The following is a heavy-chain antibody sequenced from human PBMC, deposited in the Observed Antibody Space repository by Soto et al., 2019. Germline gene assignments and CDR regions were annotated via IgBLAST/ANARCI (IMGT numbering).Heavy chain of an antibody. D-gene: IGHD1-26*01. J-gene: IGHJ2*01. V-gene: IGHV3-53*01. CDR3: AREGSTWDDWYFDL. Sequence: GGSLRLSCAASGFSVSNNYMTWVRQAPGRGLEWVSVAHSGGITYYADSVKGRFTISRDNSKNTVYLQMNSLRAEDTAVYYCAREGSTWDDWYFDLWGRGTLVTVSS. CDR2: AHSGGIT. CDR1: GFSVSNNY.